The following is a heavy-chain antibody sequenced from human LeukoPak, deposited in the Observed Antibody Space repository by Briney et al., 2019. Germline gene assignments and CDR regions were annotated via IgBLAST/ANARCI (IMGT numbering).Heavy chain of an antibody. V-gene: IGHV4-39*07. D-gene: IGHD2-15*01. CDR3: ARIYCSGGSCYEGREDYYYYYYMDV. J-gene: IGHJ6*03. Sequence: SETLSLTCAVSGASVSGSNYYWGWIRQPPGKGLEWIGNIYSSGSTYYNASLQSRVTISVDTSKSQFSLKVSPVTAADTAVYYCARIYCSGGSCYEGREDYYYYYYMDVWGKGATVTVSS. CDR1: GASVSGSNYY. CDR2: IYSSGST.